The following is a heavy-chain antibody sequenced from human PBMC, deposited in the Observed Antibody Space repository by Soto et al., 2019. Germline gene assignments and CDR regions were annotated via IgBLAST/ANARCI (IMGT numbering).Heavy chain of an antibody. Sequence: QAQLVQSGAEVKKPGASVKVSCKASGYTLTSYDINWVRQAPGQGLEWLGWMDPNSGSTGYAQNFQGRVTMTRNISINTAHMELSSLRSEDTAVYYCARERKFDFWRKGLDVWGQGTTVAVSS. D-gene: IGHD3-3*01. J-gene: IGHJ6*02. V-gene: IGHV1-8*01. CDR1: GYTLTSYD. CDR2: MDPNSGST. CDR3: ARERKFDFWRKGLDV.